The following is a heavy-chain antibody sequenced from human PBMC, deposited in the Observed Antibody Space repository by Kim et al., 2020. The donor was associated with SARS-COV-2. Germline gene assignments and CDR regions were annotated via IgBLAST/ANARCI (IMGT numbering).Heavy chain of an antibody. CDR1: DFTFSYYW. J-gene: IGHJ2*01. D-gene: IGHD3-10*01. CDR2: VDSDGHST. CDR3: ARGGGGGFDV. Sequence: GGSLRLSCAASDFTFSYYWMHWVRQAPGKGLVWVSHVDSDGHSTSYADSVKGRFTISRDNAKKMVYVQMDSLRAEDTAVYYCARGGGGGFDVWCRGTLVT. V-gene: IGHV3-74*01.